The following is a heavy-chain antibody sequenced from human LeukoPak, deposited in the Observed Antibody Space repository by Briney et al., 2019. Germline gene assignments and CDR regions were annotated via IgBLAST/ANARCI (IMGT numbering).Heavy chain of an antibody. CDR1: GSSVTFYY. D-gene: IGHD6-19*01. Sequence: SETLSLTCTVAGSSVTFYYWNWIRQPAGKGRQWIGRIHTSGITNYNPSLKSRVTMSIDTSNYQFSLKLTSVTAADTAVYYCTREGGQWLQPTWGQGTLVTVSS. CDR3: TREGGQWLQPT. CDR2: IHTSGIT. V-gene: IGHV4-4*07. J-gene: IGHJ5*02.